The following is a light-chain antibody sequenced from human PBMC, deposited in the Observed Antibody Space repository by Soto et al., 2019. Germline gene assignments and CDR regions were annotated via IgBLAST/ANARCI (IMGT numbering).Light chain of an antibody. CDR2: GAS. V-gene: IGKV3-20*01. CDR1: ESVYINS. CDR3: QQYGASPFT. Sequence: EIVLTQSPGTLSLSPGESATLSRKASESVYINSFAWYYQKPGQPPRLLIYGASTRATGIPDRFNGSGSGTDFVLSINRLEVEDSGMYYCQQYGASPFTFGPGTRVDIK. J-gene: IGKJ3*01.